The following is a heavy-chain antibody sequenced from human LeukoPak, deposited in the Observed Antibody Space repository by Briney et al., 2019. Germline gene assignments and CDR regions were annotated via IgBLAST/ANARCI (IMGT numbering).Heavy chain of an antibody. D-gene: IGHD2-2*02. CDR3: ARWGYCSSTSCYIGGDY. Sequence: GGSLRLSCAASGFTFSSYSMNWVRQAPGKGLEWVSSISSSSSYIYYADSVKGRFTISRDNAKNTLYLQMNSLRAEDTAVYYCARWGYCSSTSCYIGGDYWGQGTLVTVSS. V-gene: IGHV3-21*04. CDR1: GFTFSSYS. J-gene: IGHJ4*02. CDR2: ISSSSSYI.